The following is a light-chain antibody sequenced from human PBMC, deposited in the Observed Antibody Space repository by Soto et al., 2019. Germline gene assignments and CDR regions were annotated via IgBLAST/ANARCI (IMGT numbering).Light chain of an antibody. J-gene: IGKJ5*01. V-gene: IGKV1-39*01. CDR1: QTISSW. CDR2: AAS. CDR3: KQSYSTLIT. Sequence: DIQMTQSPSTLSGSVGDRVTITCRASQTISSWLAWYQQKPGKAPKLLIYAASSLQSGVQSRFSGSGSGTDFTLTISSLQPEDFATYYCKQSYSTLITFGQGTRLEIK.